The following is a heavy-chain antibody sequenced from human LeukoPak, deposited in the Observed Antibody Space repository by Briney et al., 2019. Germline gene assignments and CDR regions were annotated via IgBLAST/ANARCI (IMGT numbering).Heavy chain of an antibody. D-gene: IGHD3-10*01. CDR1: GSSFSTYA. J-gene: IGHJ6*03. CDR3: ARDHLSMVRGVIIAYYFYYMDV. CDR2: ISVSGRNT. V-gene: IGHV3-64*01. Sequence: GGSLRLSCAASGSSFSTYAMHWVRQAPGKGLEYVSGISVSGRNTYYANSVKGRFTVSRDNSKNTLYLQMSGLRAEGTAVYYCARDHLSMVRGVIIAYYFYYMDVWGKGTTVTVSS.